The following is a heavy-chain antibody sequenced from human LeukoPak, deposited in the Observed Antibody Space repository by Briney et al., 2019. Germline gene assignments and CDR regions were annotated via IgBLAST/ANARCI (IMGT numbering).Heavy chain of an antibody. CDR1: GYTFTSYY. CDR3: ASSGPDLAPITIFGVVTTTVHFDY. V-gene: IGHV1-46*01. J-gene: IGHJ4*02. D-gene: IGHD3-3*01. CDR2: INPSGGST. Sequence: ASVKVSRKPSGYTFTSYYIHWVRQAPGQGLEWMGIINPSGGSTSYAQKFQGRATMTRDTSTSTAYMELSSLRSEDTAVYYCASSGPDLAPITIFGVVTTTVHFDYWGQGTLVTVSS.